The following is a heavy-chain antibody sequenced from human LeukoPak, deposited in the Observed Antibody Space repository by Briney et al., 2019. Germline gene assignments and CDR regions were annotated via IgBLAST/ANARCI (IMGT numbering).Heavy chain of an antibody. V-gene: IGHV6-1*01. CDR2: TYYRSKWYH. Sequence: SQTLSLTFAISGDSVSINSAAWNWLRQSPSRGLEWLGRTYYRSKWYHDYAVSVKSLITINADTSKNKFSLHLNSVTPEDTAVYYCARGRYYDSSGYYPHFDFWGQGTLVTVSS. J-gene: IGHJ4*02. CDR3: ARGRYYDSSGYYPHFDF. CDR1: GDSVSINSAA. D-gene: IGHD3-22*01.